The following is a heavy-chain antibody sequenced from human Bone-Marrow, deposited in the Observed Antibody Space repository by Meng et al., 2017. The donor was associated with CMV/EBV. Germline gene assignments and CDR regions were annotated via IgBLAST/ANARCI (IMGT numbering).Heavy chain of an antibody. V-gene: IGHV3-13*01. CDR3: ANWDSYYYDSSGRSGY. D-gene: IGHD3-22*01. Sequence: GGSLRLSCAASGFTFSSYDMHWVRQATGKGLEWVSAIGTAGDTYYPGSVKGRFTISRENAKNSLYLQMNSLRAEDTAVYYCANWDSYYYDSSGRSGYWEQGTLVTVSS. J-gene: IGHJ4*02. CDR2: IGTAGDT. CDR1: GFTFSSYD.